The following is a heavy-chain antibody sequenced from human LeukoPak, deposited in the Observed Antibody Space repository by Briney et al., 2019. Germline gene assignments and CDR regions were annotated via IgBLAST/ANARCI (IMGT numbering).Heavy chain of an antibody. CDR2: FDPEDGET. V-gene: IGHV1-24*01. CDR3: ATAYYDILTGYYRGDWFDP. Sequence: GASVKVSCKVSGYTLTELSMHWVRQAPGKGLELMGGFDPEDGETIYAQKFQGRVTMTEETSTDTAYMELSSLRSEDTAVYYCATAYYDILTGYYRGDWFDPWGQGTLVTVSS. D-gene: IGHD3-9*01. CDR1: GYTLTELS. J-gene: IGHJ5*02.